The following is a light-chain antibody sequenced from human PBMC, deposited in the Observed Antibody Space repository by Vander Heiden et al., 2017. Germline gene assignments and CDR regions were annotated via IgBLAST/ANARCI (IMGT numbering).Light chain of an antibody. CDR1: KLGDKY. Sequence: SHELTQPPSASVSPGQTASITCSGDKLGDKYGCWYQQRPGQSPVLVIYQDSKRPSGIPERFSGSNSGNTATLTISGTQAMDEADYYCQAWDSSTVVFGGGTKLTVL. V-gene: IGLV3-1*01. CDR2: QDS. J-gene: IGLJ2*01. CDR3: QAWDSSTVV.